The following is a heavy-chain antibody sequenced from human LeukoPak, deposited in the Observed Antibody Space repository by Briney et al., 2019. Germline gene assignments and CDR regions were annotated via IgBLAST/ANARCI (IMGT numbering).Heavy chain of an antibody. J-gene: IGHJ4*02. CDR2: IYYSGST. CDR3: ARDSPDILTGYYPLDY. V-gene: IGHV4-31*11. D-gene: IGHD3-9*01. CDR1: GGSFSGYY. Sequence: ASETLSLTCAVYGGSFSGYYWSWIRQHPGKGLEWIGYIYYSGSTYYNPSLKSRVTISVDTSRNQFSLKLSSVPAADTAVYYCARDSPDILTGYYPLDYWGQGTLVTVSS.